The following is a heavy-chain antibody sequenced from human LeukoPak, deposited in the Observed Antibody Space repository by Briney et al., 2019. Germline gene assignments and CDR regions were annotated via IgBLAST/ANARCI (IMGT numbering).Heavy chain of an antibody. CDR1: GFTFSNAW. V-gene: IGHV3-30*18. CDR3: AKDDKVDGYNSENWFDP. CDR2: ISYDGSNK. Sequence: PGGSLRLSCAASGFTFSNAWMSWVRQAPGKGLEWVAVISYDGSNKYYADSVKGRFTISRDNSKNTLYLQMNSLRAEDTAVYYCAKDDKVDGYNSENWFDPWGQGTLVTVSS. D-gene: IGHD5-24*01. J-gene: IGHJ5*02.